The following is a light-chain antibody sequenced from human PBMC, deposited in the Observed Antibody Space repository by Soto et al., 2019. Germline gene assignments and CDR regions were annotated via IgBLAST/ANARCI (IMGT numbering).Light chain of an antibody. V-gene: IGLV2-18*02. CDR1: SSDVGSYNC. Sequence: QSVLTQPPSVSGSPGQSVAISCTGTSSDVGSYNCVSWYQQPPGTAPKVMIYEVSNRPSGVPDRFSGSKSGNTASLTISGLQAEDETDYYCSSYTSSSTYVFVTGTKVTVL. CDR3: SSYTSSSTYV. J-gene: IGLJ1*01. CDR2: EVS.